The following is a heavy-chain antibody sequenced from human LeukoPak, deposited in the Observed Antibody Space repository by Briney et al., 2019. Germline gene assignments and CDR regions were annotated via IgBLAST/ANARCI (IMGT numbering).Heavy chain of an antibody. V-gene: IGHV3-53*01. CDR1: GFTVSSNY. D-gene: IGHD3-10*01. J-gene: IGHJ5*02. CDR2: IYSGGST. Sequence: GGSLRLSCAASGFTVSSNYMSWARQAPGKGLEWVSVIYSGGSTYYADSVKGRFTISRDNSKNTLYLQMNSLRAEDTAVYYCARDLMTYYYGSGSYGPWGQGTLVTVSS. CDR3: ARDLMTYYYGSGSYGP.